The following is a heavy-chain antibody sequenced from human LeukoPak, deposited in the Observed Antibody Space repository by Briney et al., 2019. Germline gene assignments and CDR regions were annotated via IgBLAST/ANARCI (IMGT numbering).Heavy chain of an antibody. J-gene: IGHJ4*02. CDR1: GGSISSSSYY. CDR3: ARTSRDDSSGYYYPYYFDY. V-gene: IGHV4-39*01. CDR2: IYYSGST. Sequence: PSETLSLTCTVSGGSISSSSYYWGWIRQPPGKGLEWIGSIYYSGSTYYNPSLKSRVTISVDTSKNQFSLKLSSVTDADTAVYYCARTSRDDSSGYYYPYYFDYWGQGTLVTVSS. D-gene: IGHD3-22*01.